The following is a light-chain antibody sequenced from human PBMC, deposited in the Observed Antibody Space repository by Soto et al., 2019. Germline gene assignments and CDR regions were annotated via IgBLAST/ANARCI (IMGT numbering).Light chain of an antibody. Sequence: EIVMTQSASTLSGSAGERATLSWRASQSVSILLAWYQQKHGQAPRLLRHGATTRATGIPARFSGSGYGTDFNLTISSLETEDFAVYHCQQYSSSPRTFGQGTRLEIK. CDR3: QQYSSSPRT. CDR2: GAT. CDR1: QSVSIL. V-gene: IGKV3-15*01. J-gene: IGKJ5*01.